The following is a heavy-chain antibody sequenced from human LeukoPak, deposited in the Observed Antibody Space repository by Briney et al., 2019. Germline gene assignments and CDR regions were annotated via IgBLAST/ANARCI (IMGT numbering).Heavy chain of an antibody. V-gene: IGHV3-7*01. CDR3: ARDSHYYDSSGLISTKYYYYYMDV. CDR2: IKQDGSEK. CDR1: GFNFSSYW. D-gene: IGHD3-22*01. Sequence: GGSLRLSCAASGFNFSSYWMSWVRQAPGKGLEGVANIKQDGSEKYYVDSVKGRFTISRDNAKNSLYLQMNSLRAEDTAVYYCARDSHYYDSSGLISTKYYYYYMDVWGKGTTVTVSS. J-gene: IGHJ6*03.